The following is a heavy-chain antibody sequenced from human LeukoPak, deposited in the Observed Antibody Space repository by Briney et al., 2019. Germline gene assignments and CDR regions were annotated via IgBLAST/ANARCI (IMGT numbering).Heavy chain of an antibody. Sequence: GGSLRLSCAASGFTFDDYAMHWVRQAPGKGLEWVSGISWNSGSIGYADSVKGRFTISRDNAKNSLYLQMNSLRAEDTALYYCAKADRLRYFDRLSDAFDIWGQGTMVTVSS. CDR3: AKADRLRYFDRLSDAFDI. CDR2: ISWNSGSI. CDR1: GFTFDDYA. D-gene: IGHD3-9*01. V-gene: IGHV3-9*01. J-gene: IGHJ3*02.